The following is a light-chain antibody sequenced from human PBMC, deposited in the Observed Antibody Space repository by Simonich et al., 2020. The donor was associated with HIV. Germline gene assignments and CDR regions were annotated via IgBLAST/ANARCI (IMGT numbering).Light chain of an antibody. CDR3: QHYNSYPYT. CDR1: QSISRW. V-gene: IGKV1-5*03. Sequence: DIQMTQSPSTLSASVGDRITIPCRASQSISRWWAWYQQKPGKAPNLLIYKASSLETGVSSRFSGSGSGTEFTLTISSLQPDDIATYYCQHYNSYPYTFGQGTKLEIK. J-gene: IGKJ2*01. CDR2: KAS.